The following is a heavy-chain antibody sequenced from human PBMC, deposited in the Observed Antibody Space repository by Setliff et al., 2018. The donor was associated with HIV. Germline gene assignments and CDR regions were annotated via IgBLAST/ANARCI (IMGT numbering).Heavy chain of an antibody. CDR3: ARPDRGSWYSWFDP. J-gene: IGHJ5*02. V-gene: IGHV4-38-2*02. CDR1: GFSISSGFY. Sequence: SETLSLTCTVSGFSISSGFYWGWIRQPPGKGLEWIGSIYHSVSIHYNPSLKSRVTISIDTSKNQFSLKLSSVTAADTAVYYCARPDRGSWYSWFDPWGQGTLVTVSS. D-gene: IGHD6-13*01. CDR2: IYHSVSI.